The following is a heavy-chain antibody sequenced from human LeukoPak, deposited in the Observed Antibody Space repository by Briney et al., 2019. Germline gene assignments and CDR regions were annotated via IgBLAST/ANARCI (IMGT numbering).Heavy chain of an antibody. CDR1: GGSFSGYY. CDR2: INHSGST. J-gene: IGHJ4*02. D-gene: IGHD6-19*01. Sequence: SETLSLTCAVYGGSFSGYYWSWIRQPPGKGLEWIGEINHSGSTNYNPSLKSRVTISVDTSKNQFSLKLSSVTAADTAVYYCAGAVAGNDFWGQGTLVTVSS. CDR3: AGAVAGNDF. V-gene: IGHV4-34*01.